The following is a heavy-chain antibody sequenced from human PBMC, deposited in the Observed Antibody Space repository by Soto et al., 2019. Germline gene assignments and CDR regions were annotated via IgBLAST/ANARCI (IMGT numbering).Heavy chain of an antibody. CDR1: GYTLTSFD. J-gene: IGHJ4*02. D-gene: IGHD2-21*01. CDR3: ARTGYSAGGVCGGDCPGWDLDY. CDR2: MNPDSDNT. Sequence: QVQLVQSGAEVKKPGASVKVSCKASGYTLTSFDINWVRQAPGQGPEGMGWMNPDSDNTGTAQKFQGRVTMTRNTSISTAYMELSSLRSDDTAMYYCARTGYSAGGVCGGDCPGWDLDYWGQGTLVTVSS. V-gene: IGHV1-8*01.